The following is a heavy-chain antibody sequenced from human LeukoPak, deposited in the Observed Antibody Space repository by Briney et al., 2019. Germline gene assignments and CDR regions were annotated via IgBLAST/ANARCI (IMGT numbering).Heavy chain of an antibody. Sequence: GGSLRLSCAASGFTFSSYWMSWVRQAPGKGLEWVANIKQDGSEKYYVDSVKGRFTISRDNAKNSLYLQMNSLRAEDTAVYYCARAYDXFWSGYNNYWGQGTLVTV. V-gene: IGHV3-7*01. CDR1: GFTFSSYW. CDR3: ARAYDXFWSGYNNY. D-gene: IGHD3-3*01. J-gene: IGHJ4*02. CDR2: IKQDGSEK.